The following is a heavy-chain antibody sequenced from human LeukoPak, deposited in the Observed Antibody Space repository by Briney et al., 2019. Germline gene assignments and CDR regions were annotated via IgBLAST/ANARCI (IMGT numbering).Heavy chain of an antibody. CDR3: ARLGYFDWLFLSFDY. D-gene: IGHD3-9*01. CDR1: GYTFTSYG. V-gene: IGHV1-18*01. Sequence: VASVKVSCKASGYTFTSYGISWVRQAPGQGLEWMGWISAYNGNTNYAQKLQGRVTMTTDTSTSTAYMELRSLRSDDTAVYYCARLGYFDWLFLSFDYWGQGTLVTVSS. J-gene: IGHJ4*02. CDR2: ISAYNGNT.